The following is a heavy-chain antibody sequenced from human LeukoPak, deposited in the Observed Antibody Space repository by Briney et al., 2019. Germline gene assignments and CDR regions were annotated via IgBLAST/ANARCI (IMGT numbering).Heavy chain of an antibody. CDR2: IANDGKDK. V-gene: IGHV3-30*03. J-gene: IGHJ4*02. Sequence: GGSLRLSCAASGFTFSGYGMHWVRQAPGKGLEWLSVIANDGKDKKYTESVKGRFTISRDNAKNSLYLQMNSLRAEDTAVYYCAAGAGWLIDWWGQGTLVTVSS. CDR1: GFTFSGYG. CDR3: AAGAGWLIDW. D-gene: IGHD6-19*01.